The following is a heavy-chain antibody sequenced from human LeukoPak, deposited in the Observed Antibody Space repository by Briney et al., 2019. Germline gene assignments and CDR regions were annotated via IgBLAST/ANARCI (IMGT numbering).Heavy chain of an antibody. V-gene: IGHV1-2*02. CDR3: ATYYYDSSGYNGHAFDI. D-gene: IGHD3-22*01. J-gene: IGHJ3*02. CDR1: GYTFTCYY. CDR2: INPDSGGT. Sequence: ASVKVSCKASGYTFTCYYIHWVRQAPGQGLEWMGWINPDSGGTNYAQKFQGRVTMTRDTSISTAYVELSRLRSDDTAVYYCATYYYDSSGYNGHAFDIWGQGTMVTVSS.